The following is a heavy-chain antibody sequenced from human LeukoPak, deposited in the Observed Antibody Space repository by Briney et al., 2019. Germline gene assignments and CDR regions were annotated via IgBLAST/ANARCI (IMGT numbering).Heavy chain of an antibody. CDR2: IWYDGGNK. D-gene: IGHD3-16*01. CDR3: ARAVGPFDY. CDR1: GFTFSNYG. J-gene: IGHJ4*02. Sequence: GGSLRLSCAASGFTFSNYGMHWVRQAPGKGLEWVAVIWYDGGNKYYADSVKGRFTISRDNSKNTLYLQMNSLRDEDTAVYYCARAVGPFDYWGQGTLVTVSS. V-gene: IGHV3-33*01.